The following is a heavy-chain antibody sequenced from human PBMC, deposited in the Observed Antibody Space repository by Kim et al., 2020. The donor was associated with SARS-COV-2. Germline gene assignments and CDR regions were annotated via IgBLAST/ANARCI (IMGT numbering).Heavy chain of an antibody. J-gene: IGHJ3*02. V-gene: IGHV3-15*01. CDR1: GFTFSNAW. CDR2: IKSKTDGGTT. Sequence: GWSLRLSCAASGFTFSNAWMSWVRQAPGKGLEWVGRIKSKTDGGTTDYAAPVKGRFTISRDDSKNTLYLQMNSLKTEDTAVYYCWLCPVSPNLGSGGVVDIWGQGTMVTVSS. D-gene: IGHD3-16*01. CDR3: WLCPVSPNLGSGGVVDI.